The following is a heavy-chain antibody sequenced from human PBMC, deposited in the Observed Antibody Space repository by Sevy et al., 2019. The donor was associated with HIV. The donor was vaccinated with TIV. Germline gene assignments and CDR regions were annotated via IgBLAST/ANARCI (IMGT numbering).Heavy chain of an antibody. CDR3: ARLVSCGGDCYYLDS. D-gene: IGHD2-21*02. V-gene: IGHV3-30*01. CDR2: ISHDERYK. Sequence: GGSLRLSCAASGFSFSNYDMHWVRQAPGKGLDWVAVISHDERYKNYAESVKVRFTISRDNFKITLFLQMDSLRPEDTAVYFCARLVSCGGDCYYLDSWGQGALVTVSS. J-gene: IGHJ4*02. CDR1: GFSFSNYD.